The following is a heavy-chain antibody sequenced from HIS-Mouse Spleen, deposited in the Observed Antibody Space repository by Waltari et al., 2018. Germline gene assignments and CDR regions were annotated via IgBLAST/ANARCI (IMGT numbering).Heavy chain of an antibody. D-gene: IGHD4-4*01. CDR1: GYTFTSYD. Sequence: QVQLVQSGAEVKKPGASVKVSCKASGYTFTSYDINWVRQATGQGLEWMGWMNPNRGNTGNAKKFQGRVTMTRNTSISTAYMELSSLRSEDTAVYYCARGHDYSNYFDYWGQGTLVTVSS. CDR2: MNPNRGNT. V-gene: IGHV1-8*01. J-gene: IGHJ4*02. CDR3: ARGHDYSNYFDY.